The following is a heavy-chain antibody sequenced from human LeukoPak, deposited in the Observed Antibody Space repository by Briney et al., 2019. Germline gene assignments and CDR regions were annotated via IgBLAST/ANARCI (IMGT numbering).Heavy chain of an antibody. D-gene: IGHD2-21*01. CDR3: SRSPIVVEGYFDL. V-gene: IGHV3-72*01. J-gene: IGHJ2*01. CDR1: GFTFCDHY. CDR2: TRNKANNYTT. Sequence: GGSLRLSCAVSGFTFCDHYMDWVREAPGKGMEWVGRTRNKANNYTTEYAASVKGRFTISRDDSKKSLYLQMNSLKTEDTAVYYCSRSPIVVEGYFDLWGRGTLVTVSS.